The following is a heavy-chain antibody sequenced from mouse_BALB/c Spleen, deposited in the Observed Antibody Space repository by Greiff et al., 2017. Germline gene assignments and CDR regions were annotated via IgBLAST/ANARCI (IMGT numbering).Heavy chain of an antibody. CDR3: ARSIYYDYDGLYAMDY. CDR1: GFSLSTSGMG. V-gene: IGHV8-12*01. J-gene: IGHJ4*01. D-gene: IGHD2-4*01. Sequence: QVTLKVSGPGILQPSQTLSLTCSFSGFSLSTSGMGVSWIRQPSGKGLEWLAHIYWDDDKRYNPSLKSRLTISKDTSSNQVFLKITSVDTADTATYYCARSIYYDYDGLYAMDYWGQGTSVTVSS. CDR2: IYWDDDK.